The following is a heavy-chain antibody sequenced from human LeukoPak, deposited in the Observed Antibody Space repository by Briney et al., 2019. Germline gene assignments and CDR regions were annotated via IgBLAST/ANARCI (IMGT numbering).Heavy chain of an antibody. J-gene: IGHJ5*02. Sequence: GASVKVSCKASGYTFTSYDMNWVRQATGQGLEWMGWMNPNSGNTGYAQKFQGRVTMTRNTSISRAYMELSSLRSEDTAVYYCARGDDYDFWSGQGTWGQGTLVTVSS. D-gene: IGHD3-3*01. CDR1: GYTFTSYD. V-gene: IGHV1-8*01. CDR2: MNPNSGNT. CDR3: ARGDDYDFWSGQGT.